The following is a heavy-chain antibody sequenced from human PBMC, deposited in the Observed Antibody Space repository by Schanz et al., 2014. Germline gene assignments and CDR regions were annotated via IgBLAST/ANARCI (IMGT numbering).Heavy chain of an antibody. J-gene: IGHJ6*02. Sequence: VQLVESGGGLVKPGGSLRLSCAASGFTFSSYPMHWVRQPPGKGLLWVSRVSRDGSETTYVDSVRGRFTISRDTAKNTVFLQMNNLRAEDTAVYYCARGASRDYFAMDVWGQGTTVTVSS. CDR2: VSRDGSET. V-gene: IGHV3-74*02. CDR1: GFTFSSYP. CDR3: ARGASRDYFAMDV.